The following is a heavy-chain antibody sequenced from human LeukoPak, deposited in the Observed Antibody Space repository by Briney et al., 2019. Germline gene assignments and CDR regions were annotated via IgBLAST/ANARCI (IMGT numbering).Heavy chain of an antibody. CDR1: GGTFSSYA. CDR2: IIPIFGTA. J-gene: IGHJ4*02. V-gene: IGHV1-69*01. Sequence: SVKVSRKASGGTFSSYAISWVRQAPGQGLEWMGGIIPIFGTANYAQKFQGRVTITADESTSTAYMELSSLRSEDTAVYYCARDRNTYYDFWSGYGTFDYWGQGTLGTVSS. CDR3: ARDRNTYYDFWSGYGTFDY. D-gene: IGHD3-3*01.